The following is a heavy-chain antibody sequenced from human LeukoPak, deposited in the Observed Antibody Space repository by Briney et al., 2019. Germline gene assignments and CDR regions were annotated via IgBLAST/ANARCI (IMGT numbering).Heavy chain of an antibody. J-gene: IGHJ6*04. CDR2: ISGSGGST. Sequence: PGGSLSLSCAASGFTFSSYAMSWVRQAPGKGLEWVSAISGSGGSTYYADSVKGRFTISRDNSKNTLYLQMNSLRAEVTAVYYCAKSRNPTVTRLGYYYGMDVWGKGTTVTVSS. CDR1: GFTFSSYA. V-gene: IGHV3-23*01. CDR3: AKSRNPTVTRLGYYYGMDV. D-gene: IGHD4-17*01.